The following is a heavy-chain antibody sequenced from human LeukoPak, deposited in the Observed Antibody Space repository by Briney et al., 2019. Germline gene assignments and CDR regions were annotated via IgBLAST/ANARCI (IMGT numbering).Heavy chain of an antibody. V-gene: IGHV4-31*03. J-gene: IGHJ6*02. Sequence: SQTLSLTCTVSGGSISSGGYYWSWIRQHPGKGLEWIGYIYYSGSTYYNPSLKSRVTISVDTSKNQFSLKLSSVTAADTAVYYCARASPIYYYYGMDVWGQGTTVTVSS. CDR3: ARASPIYYYYGMDV. CDR1: GGSISSGGYY. D-gene: IGHD3-3*01. CDR2: IYYSGST.